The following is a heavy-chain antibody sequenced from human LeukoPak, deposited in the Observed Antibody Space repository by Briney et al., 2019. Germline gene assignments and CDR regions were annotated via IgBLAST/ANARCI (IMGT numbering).Heavy chain of an antibody. CDR1: GGSISSYY. D-gene: IGHD1-26*01. CDR3: ARALMGATAAFDY. CDR2: IYYSGST. Sequence: PSETLSLTCTVSGGSISSYYWSWIRQPPGKGLEWIGYIYYSGSTNYNPSLKSRVTISVDTSKNQFSLKLSSVTAADTAVYYCARALMGATAAFDYWGQGTLVTVSS. J-gene: IGHJ4*02. V-gene: IGHV4-59*08.